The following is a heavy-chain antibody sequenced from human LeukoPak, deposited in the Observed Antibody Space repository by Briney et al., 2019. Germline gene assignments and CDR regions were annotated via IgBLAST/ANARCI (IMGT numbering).Heavy chain of an antibody. CDR2: IRYDGSNK. J-gene: IGHJ6*03. Sequence: GGSLRLSCAASGFTFSSYGMHWVRQAPGKGLEWVAFIRYDGSNKYYADSVKGRFTISRDNSKNTLYLQMNSLRAEDTAVYYCARGSRITIFGVVHYYMDVWGKGTTVTVSS. V-gene: IGHV3-30*02. CDR1: GFTFSSYG. D-gene: IGHD3-3*01. CDR3: ARGSRITIFGVVHYYMDV.